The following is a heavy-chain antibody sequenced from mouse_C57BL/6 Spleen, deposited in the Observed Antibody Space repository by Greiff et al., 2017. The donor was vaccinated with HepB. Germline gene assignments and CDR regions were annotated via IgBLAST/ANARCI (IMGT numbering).Heavy chain of an antibody. CDR2: IRNKANGYTT. D-gene: IGHD2-5*01. CDR3: ASSYSNYDRTFAY. CDR1: GFTFTDYY. J-gene: IGHJ3*01. V-gene: IGHV7-3*01. Sequence: EVQRVESGGGLVQPGGSLSLSCAASGFTFTDYYMSWVRQPPGKALEWLGFIRNKANGYTTEYSASVKGRFTISRDNSQSILYLQMNALRAEDSATYYCASSYSNYDRTFAYWGQGTLVTVSA.